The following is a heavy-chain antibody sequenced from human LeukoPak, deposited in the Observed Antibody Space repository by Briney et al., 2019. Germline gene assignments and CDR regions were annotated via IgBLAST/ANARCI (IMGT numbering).Heavy chain of an antibody. D-gene: IGHD5-18*01. J-gene: IGHJ4*02. V-gene: IGHV3-13*01. CDR3: VREARGYHYTYFDY. Sequence: GGSLRLSCTASGFTLGGHDMDWVRQTTGDGLEWVAAVSAGHHAFYAGSVKGRFTVSREDAKNSLYLQMNSLRAGDTAVYYCVREARGYHYTYFDYWGQGSLVTVSS. CDR2: VSAGHHA. CDR1: GFTLGGHD.